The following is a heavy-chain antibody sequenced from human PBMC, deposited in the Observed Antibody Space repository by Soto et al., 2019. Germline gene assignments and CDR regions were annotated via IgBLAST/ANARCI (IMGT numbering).Heavy chain of an antibody. CDR2: ISGSGGST. D-gene: IGHD3-22*01. V-gene: IGHV3-23*01. CDR3: AXGKHYYDSSRYLNWFDP. CDR1: GFTFSIYA. Sequence: PGGSLRLSCAASGFTFSIYAMSWVRQAPGKGLEWVSAISGSGGSTYYADSVKGRFTISRDNSKNTLYLQMNSLRAEDTAVYHCAXGKHYYDSSRYLNWFDPWGQGTLVTVSS. J-gene: IGHJ5*02.